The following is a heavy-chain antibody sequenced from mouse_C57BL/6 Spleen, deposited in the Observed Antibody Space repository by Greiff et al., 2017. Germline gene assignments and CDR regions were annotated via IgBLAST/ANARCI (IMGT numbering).Heavy chain of an antibody. V-gene: IGHV1-82*01. D-gene: IGHD3-2*02. Sequence: VQLQQSGPELVKPGASVKISCKASGYAFSSSWMNWVKQRPGKGLEWIGRIYPGDGDTNYNGKFKGKATLTADKSSSTAYMQLSSLTSEDSAVYFCARGRPDSSGYEFAYWGQGTLVTVSA. J-gene: IGHJ3*01. CDR3: ARGRPDSSGYEFAY. CDR1: GYAFSSSW. CDR2: IYPGDGDT.